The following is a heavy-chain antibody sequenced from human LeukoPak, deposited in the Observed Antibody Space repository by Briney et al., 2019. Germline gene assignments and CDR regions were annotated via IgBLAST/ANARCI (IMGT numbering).Heavy chain of an antibody. CDR2: ISWNSGSI. CDR3: GSDPNGDYVGALVF. Sequence: GRSLRLSCAASGFTFDDYAMHWVRQAPGKGLEWVSGISWNSGSIGYADSVKGRFTISRDNSKNTMYLQMNSLRAEDTAMYFCGSDPNGDYVGALVFWGRGTLVTVSS. CDR1: GFTFDDYA. D-gene: IGHD2-8*01. V-gene: IGHV3-9*01. J-gene: IGHJ4*01.